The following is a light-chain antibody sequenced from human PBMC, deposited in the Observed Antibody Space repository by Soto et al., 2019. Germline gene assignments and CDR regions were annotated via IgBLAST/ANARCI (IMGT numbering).Light chain of an antibody. CDR1: QSLLHSNGHNY. CDR2: LVS. Sequence: EIVLTQSPLSLPVTPGEPASISCGSSQSLLHSNGHNYVDWYLQKPGQSPQLLIYLVSNRASGVPDRFSGSGSGTEFTLTISSLQSEDFAVYFCQQYNNWPYTFGQGTKVDIK. CDR3: QQYNNWPYT. J-gene: IGKJ2*01. V-gene: IGKV2-28*01.